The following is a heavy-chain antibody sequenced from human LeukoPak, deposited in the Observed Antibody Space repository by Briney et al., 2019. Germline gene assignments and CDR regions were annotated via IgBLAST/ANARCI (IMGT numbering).Heavy chain of an antibody. CDR2: INSGGAT. D-gene: IGHD1-14*01. CDR1: GFTVASNF. V-gene: IGHV3-66*01. Sequence: VGSMRLSCAAPGFTVASNFRSWVRQAPGKGLEWVSVINSGGATYYADSVKGRFTISRDNSKNTLYLQMDSLRAEDTAVYYCARYAGSDWGQGTLVTVSS. J-gene: IGHJ4*02. CDR3: ARYAGSD.